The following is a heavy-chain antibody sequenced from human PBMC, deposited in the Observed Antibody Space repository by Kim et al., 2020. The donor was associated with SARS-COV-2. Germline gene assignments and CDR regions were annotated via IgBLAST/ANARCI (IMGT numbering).Heavy chain of an antibody. CDR3: SRETTLSYGLRSYYNHPRARSAMDV. CDR1: GGSISSYY. CDR2: IYYSGST. V-gene: IGHV4-59*01. Sequence: SETLSLTCTVSGGSISSYYWSWIRQPPGKGLEWIGCIYYSGSTNYNPSPKTRVTISADTSKNQFSLKLGSVTAADTAVYSCSRETTLSYGLRSYYNHPRARSAMDVWGQGTTVTVSS. D-gene: IGHD3-10*01. J-gene: IGHJ6*02.